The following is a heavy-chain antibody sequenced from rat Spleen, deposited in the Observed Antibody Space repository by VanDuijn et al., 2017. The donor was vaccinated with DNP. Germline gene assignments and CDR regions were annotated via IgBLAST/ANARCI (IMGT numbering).Heavy chain of an antibody. Sequence: EVQLVESGGGLVQPGRSMKLSCAASGFTFSNYYMAWVRQAPTKGLEWVASISTGGGNTYYRDSVKGRFTIARENAKSTLNLQMDSRRSEETATYYCARHDGYGSYFDYWGQGVMVTVSS. CDR2: ISTGGGNT. CDR1: GFTFSNYY. CDR3: ARHDGYGSYFDY. D-gene: IGHD1-3*01. V-gene: IGHV5S11*01. J-gene: IGHJ2*01.